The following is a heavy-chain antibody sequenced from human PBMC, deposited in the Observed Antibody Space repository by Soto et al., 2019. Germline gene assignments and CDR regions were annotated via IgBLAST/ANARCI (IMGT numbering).Heavy chain of an antibody. CDR2: IYPGNSDT. CDR3: ARHVYYDVLKKNY. Sequence: KVSCKASGGTFSNSAISWVRQAPGQGLEWMGIIYPGNSDTRYSPSFQGQVTISADTSISTAYLEWSSLKASDTAIYYCARHVYYDVLKKNYWGQGTLVTVSS. CDR1: GGTFSNSA. V-gene: IGHV5-51*01. J-gene: IGHJ4*02. D-gene: IGHD3-9*01.